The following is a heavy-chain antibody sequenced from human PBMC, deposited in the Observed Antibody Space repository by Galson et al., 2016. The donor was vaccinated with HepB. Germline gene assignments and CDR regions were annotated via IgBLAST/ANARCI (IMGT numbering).Heavy chain of an antibody. V-gene: IGHV3-48*03. CDR2: ISSSGSTI. D-gene: IGHD6-13*01. J-gene: IGHJ4*02. CDR1: GFTFRSYE. CDR3: ASRGSSLYIG. Sequence: SLRLSCAASGFTFRSYEMDWVRQAPGKGLEWVSYISSSGSTIKDADSVKGRFTISRDNAKNSVCLQMNSLGAEDTAVYYCASRGSSLYIGWGQGTLVTVSS.